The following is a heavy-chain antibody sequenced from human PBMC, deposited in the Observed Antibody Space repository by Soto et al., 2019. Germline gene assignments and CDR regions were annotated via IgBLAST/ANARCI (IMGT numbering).Heavy chain of an antibody. CDR1: GEPITSSNW. D-gene: IGHD5-12*01. J-gene: IGHJ4*02. Sequence: ETLSLSGAVSGEPITSSNWWSWVRQSPGKGLQWIGEIYHSGSTNYNPSLKSRATMSVDKSKNHFSLSLSSVTAADTAVYYCARGYSGYADWGQGTLVTVS. CDR3: ARGYSGYAD. V-gene: IGHV4-4*02. CDR2: IYHSGST.